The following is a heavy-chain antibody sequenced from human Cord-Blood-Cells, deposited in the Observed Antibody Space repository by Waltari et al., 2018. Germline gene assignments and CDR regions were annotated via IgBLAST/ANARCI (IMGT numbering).Heavy chain of an antibody. CDR1: GGSISSSSYY. CDR3: ARLYYSSSWYWFDP. Sequence: QLQLQESGPGLGKPAESLSLNCTVSGGSISSSSYYWGWIRQPPGKGLEWIGSIYYSGSTYYNPSLKSRVTISVDTSKNQFSLKLSSVTAADTAVYYCARLYYSSSWYWFDPWGQGTLVTVSS. V-gene: IGHV4-39*01. J-gene: IGHJ5*02. CDR2: IYYSGST. D-gene: IGHD6-13*01.